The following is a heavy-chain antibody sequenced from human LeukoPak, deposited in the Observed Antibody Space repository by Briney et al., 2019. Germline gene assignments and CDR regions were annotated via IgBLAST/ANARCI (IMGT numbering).Heavy chain of an antibody. J-gene: IGHJ6*04. CDR1: GFTFSSYA. V-gene: IGHV3-23*01. CDR3: AKGHCSSTSCPLEAYYSYGMDV. Sequence: GGSLRLSCAASGFTFSSYAMSWVRQAPGKGLEWVSYISGSGGSTYYADSVKGRFTISRDNSKNTLYLQMNSLRAEDTAVYYCAKGHCSSTSCPLEAYYSYGMDVWGKGTTVTVSS. CDR2: ISGSGGST. D-gene: IGHD2-2*01.